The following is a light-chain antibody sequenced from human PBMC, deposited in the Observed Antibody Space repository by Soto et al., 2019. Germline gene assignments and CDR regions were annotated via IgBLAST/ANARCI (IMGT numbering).Light chain of an antibody. CDR1: SSDVGGYNY. Sequence: QSVLTQPPSASGSPGQSVTISCTGTSSDVGGYNYVSWYQQHPGKAPKLIIYEVRERPSGVPDRFSGSKSGNTASLTVSGLQAEDEADYYCGSYTTSSNYVFGTGTKVTVL. CDR3: GSYTTSSNYV. J-gene: IGLJ1*01. CDR2: EVR. V-gene: IGLV2-8*01.